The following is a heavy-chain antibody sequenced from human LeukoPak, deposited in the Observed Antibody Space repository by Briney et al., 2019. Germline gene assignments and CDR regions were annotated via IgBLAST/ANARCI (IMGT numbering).Heavy chain of an antibody. CDR2: ISYDGRNK. Sequence: PGGSLRLSCAASRFTFSSYAMHWVRQAPGKGLEWVAVISYDGRNKYYAGSVKGRVTISRDNAKNTLYLQVNSLRAEDTAVYYCARGADYYGSGSWYYYYYYYMDVWGKGTTVTISS. V-gene: IGHV3-30*04. CDR1: RFTFSSYA. J-gene: IGHJ6*03. D-gene: IGHD3-10*01. CDR3: ARGADYYGSGSWYYYYYYYMDV.